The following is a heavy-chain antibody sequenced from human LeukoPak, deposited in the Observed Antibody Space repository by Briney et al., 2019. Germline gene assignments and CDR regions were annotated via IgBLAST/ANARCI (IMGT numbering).Heavy chain of an antibody. CDR2: IRADAVTT. CDR3: AKSGYNRFDY. J-gene: IGHJ4*02. D-gene: IGHD5-24*01. CDR1: GFIFSHHG. V-gene: IGHV3-23*01. Sequence: PGGSLRLSCATSGFIFSHHGMNWVRQAPGKGLEWVSGIRADAVTTYYADSVKGRFIISRDNSKNTVYLQMNSLSAEDAAVYYCAKSGYNRFDYWGQGTLVTVSS.